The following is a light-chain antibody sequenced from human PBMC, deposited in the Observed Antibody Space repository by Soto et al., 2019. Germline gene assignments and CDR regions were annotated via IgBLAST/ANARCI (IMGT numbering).Light chain of an antibody. Sequence: EIVLTQSPGTLSLSPGERATLSCRASQSVTNNYLAWYQRKPGQPPRLLIYGTSYRSTDIPRRFSGSGSGIDFTLAITSLEREDFAVYYCQQYGSSPPTFGQGNNVEIK. CDR1: QSVTNNY. CDR2: GTS. CDR3: QQYGSSPPT. V-gene: IGKV3-20*01. J-gene: IGKJ1*01.